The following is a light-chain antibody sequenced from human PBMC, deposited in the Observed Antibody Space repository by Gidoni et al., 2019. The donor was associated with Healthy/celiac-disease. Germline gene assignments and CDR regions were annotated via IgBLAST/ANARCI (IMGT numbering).Light chain of an antibody. J-gene: IGKJ3*01. Sequence: DIQMTQSPSSLSASVGDRVTITCRASQSISSYLNWYQQKPGKVPKLLIYAASSLQSGVPSRFSGSGSGTDFTLTISSLQPEDFATYYCQQSYSTPFGFGPGTKVDIK. CDR1: QSISSY. CDR3: QQSYSTPFG. V-gene: IGKV1-39*01. CDR2: AAS.